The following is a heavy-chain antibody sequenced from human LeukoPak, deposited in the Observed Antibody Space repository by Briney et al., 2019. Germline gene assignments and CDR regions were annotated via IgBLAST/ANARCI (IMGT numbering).Heavy chain of an antibody. CDR3: ANRGYSYGPPMD. D-gene: IGHD5-18*01. Sequence: GGTLRLSCAASGFTFSSYGMSWVRQAPGKGLEWVSAISGSGGSTYYADSVKGRFTISRDNSKNTLYLQMNSLRAEDTAVYYCANRGYSYGPPMDWGQGTLVTVSS. V-gene: IGHV3-23*01. J-gene: IGHJ4*02. CDR2: ISGSGGST. CDR1: GFTFSSYG.